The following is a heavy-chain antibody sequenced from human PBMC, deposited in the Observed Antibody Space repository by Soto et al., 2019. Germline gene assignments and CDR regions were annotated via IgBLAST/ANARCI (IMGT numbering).Heavy chain of an antibody. CDR3: ARVRCSGGSCYSPFDY. J-gene: IGHJ4*02. CDR2: IMPIFGTA. Sequence: SVKVSCKASGGTFSSYAISWVRQAPGQGLEWMGGIMPIFGTANYAQKCQGRVTITADESTSTAYMELSSLRSEDTAVYYCARVRCSGGSCYSPFDYWGQGTLVTVSS. D-gene: IGHD2-15*01. V-gene: IGHV1-69*13. CDR1: GGTFSSYA.